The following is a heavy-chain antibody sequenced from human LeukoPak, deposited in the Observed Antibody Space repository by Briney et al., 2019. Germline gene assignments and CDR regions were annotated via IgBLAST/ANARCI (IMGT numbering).Heavy chain of an antibody. CDR1: GFTFSSYW. V-gene: IGHV3-7*01. D-gene: IGHD3-3*01. J-gene: IGHJ4*02. CDR3: ARMLAYYDFWSGYRAHDY. Sequence: GGSLRLSCAASGFTFSSYWMSWVRQAPGKGLEWVANIKQDGSEKYYVDSVKGQFTISRDNAKNSLYLQMNSLRAEDTAVYYCARMLAYYDFWSGYRAHDYWGQGTLVTVSS. CDR2: IKQDGSEK.